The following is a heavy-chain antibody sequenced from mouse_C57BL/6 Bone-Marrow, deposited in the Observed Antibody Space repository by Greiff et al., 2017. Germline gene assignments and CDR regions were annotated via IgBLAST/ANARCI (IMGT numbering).Heavy chain of an antibody. CDR3: ARLDGYYRGYAMDY. CDR2: IYPRSGNT. J-gene: IGHJ4*01. Sequence: QVQLKQSGAELARPGASVKLSCKASGYTFTSYGISWVKQRTGQGLEWIGEIYPRSGNTYYNEKFKGKATLTADKSSSTAYMELRSLTSEDSAVYFCARLDGYYRGYAMDYWGQGTSVTVSS. V-gene: IGHV1-81*01. D-gene: IGHD2-3*01. CDR1: GYTFTSYG.